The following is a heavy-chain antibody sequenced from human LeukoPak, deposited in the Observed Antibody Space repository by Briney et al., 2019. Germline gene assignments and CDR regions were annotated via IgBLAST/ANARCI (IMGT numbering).Heavy chain of an antibody. D-gene: IGHD2-2*01. CDR3: ATDDQLPPNPPPFDY. Sequence: PGGSLRLSCAASGFIFSNYWMNWVRQTPGKGLEWVANIKKDGSEKYYVDSVRGRFTISRDNAKNSLYLQMNSLRAEDTAVYYCATDDQLPPNPPPFDYWGQGTLVTVSS. CDR2: IKKDGSEK. CDR1: GFIFSNYW. V-gene: IGHV3-7*04. J-gene: IGHJ4*02.